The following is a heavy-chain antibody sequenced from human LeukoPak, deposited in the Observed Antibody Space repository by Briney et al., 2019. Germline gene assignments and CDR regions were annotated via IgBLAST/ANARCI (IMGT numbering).Heavy chain of an antibody. Sequence: PGRSLRLSCAASGFTFSSYAMHWVRQAPGKGLVWVARIKSDGISTTYADSVKGRFTISRDNANNTLYLQMNSLRVEDTAVYYCAKAQVVSSPSEYFQHWGQGALVTVSS. CDR3: AKAQVVSSPSEYFQH. V-gene: IGHV3-74*03. D-gene: IGHD2-15*01. J-gene: IGHJ1*01. CDR2: IKSDGIST. CDR1: GFTFSSYA.